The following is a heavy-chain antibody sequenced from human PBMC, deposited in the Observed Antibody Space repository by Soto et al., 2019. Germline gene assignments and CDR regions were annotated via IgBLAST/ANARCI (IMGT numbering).Heavy chain of an antibody. Sequence: LETLSVRWNVACGSSSTIGCHWAWIRQPPGKGLEWLANIFYSGSTYYNPSLASRVTVSVDTSKNKFSLKLRSVTAADTAVYYCARQPTTGDTDLWFDPWGQGTLVTVSS. CDR2: IFYSGST. V-gene: IGHV4-39*01. CDR1: CGSSSTIGCH. J-gene: IGHJ5*02. CDR3: ARQPTTGDTDLWFDP. D-gene: IGHD2-21*01.